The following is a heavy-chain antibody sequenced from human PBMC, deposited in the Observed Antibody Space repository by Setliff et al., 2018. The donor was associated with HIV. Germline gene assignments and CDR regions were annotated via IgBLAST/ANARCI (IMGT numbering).Heavy chain of an antibody. V-gene: IGHV4-31*03. Sequence: PSETLSLTCTVTGGSISSGGFYWTWIRQHPGKGLEWIGYIYNTGSTYHSPSLESRVTISIDTSKNQFSLKLSSVTAADTAVYFCARLRITMIMMLNYFDYWGQGTLVTV. J-gene: IGHJ4*02. D-gene: IGHD3-22*01. CDR3: ARLRITMIMMLNYFDY. CDR1: GGSISSGGFY. CDR2: IYNTGST.